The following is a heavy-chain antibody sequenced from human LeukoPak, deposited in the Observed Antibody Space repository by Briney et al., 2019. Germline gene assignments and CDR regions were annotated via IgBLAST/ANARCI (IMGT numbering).Heavy chain of an antibody. CDR2: INHSGST. Sequence: SETPSLTCAVYGGSFSGYYWSWIRQPPGKGLEWIGEINHSGSTNYNPSLKSRVTISVDTSKNQFSLKLSSVTAADTAVYYCARGRKKGAAALHYDYWGQGTLVTVSS. J-gene: IGHJ4*02. CDR1: GGSFSGYY. CDR3: ARGRKKGAAALHYDY. V-gene: IGHV4-34*01. D-gene: IGHD3-16*01.